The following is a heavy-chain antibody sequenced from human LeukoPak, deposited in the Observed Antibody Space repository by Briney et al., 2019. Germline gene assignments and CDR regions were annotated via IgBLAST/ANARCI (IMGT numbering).Heavy chain of an antibody. Sequence: SETLSLTCTVSGGSISITTYYWGWIRQPPGKGLEWIGNIYYSGSTYYNPSLKSRVTISVDTSKNQFSLKLSSMTAADTAVYYCARDYMVRGVIDYWGQGTLVTVSS. CDR1: GGSISITTYY. J-gene: IGHJ4*02. CDR3: ARDYMVRGVIDY. V-gene: IGHV4-39*07. CDR2: IYYSGST. D-gene: IGHD3-10*01.